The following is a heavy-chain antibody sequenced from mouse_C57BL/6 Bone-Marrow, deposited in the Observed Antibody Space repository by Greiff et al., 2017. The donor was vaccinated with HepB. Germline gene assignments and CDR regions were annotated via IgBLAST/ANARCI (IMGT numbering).Heavy chain of an antibody. CDR2: INSDGGST. CDR1: EYEFPSHD. V-gene: IGHV5-2*03. J-gene: IGHJ4*01. CDR3: ARHGYYGSSYGAMDY. D-gene: IGHD1-1*01. Sequence: DVMLVESGGGLVQPGESLKLSCESNEYEFPSHDMSWVRKTPEKRLELVAAINSDGGSTYYPDTMERRFIITRDNTKKTLYLQMSRLRSEETAVYYCARHGYYGSSYGAMDYWGQGTSVTVSS.